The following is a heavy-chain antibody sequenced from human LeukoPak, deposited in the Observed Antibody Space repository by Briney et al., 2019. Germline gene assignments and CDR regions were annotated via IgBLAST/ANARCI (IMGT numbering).Heavy chain of an antibody. J-gene: IGHJ6*02. CDR2: MYLSGTT. CDR3: AGPAAIRWGPDYYYGMDV. V-gene: IGHV4-4*02. Sequence: SGTLSLTCTVSGDSINSLDLWSWVRQPPGKGLEWIGEMYLSGTTHSNPSVKSRVTISIDKSKNQFSLKLSSVTAADTAVYYCAGPAAIRWGPDYYYGMDVWGQGTTVTVSS. D-gene: IGHD2-2*02. CDR1: GDSINSLDL.